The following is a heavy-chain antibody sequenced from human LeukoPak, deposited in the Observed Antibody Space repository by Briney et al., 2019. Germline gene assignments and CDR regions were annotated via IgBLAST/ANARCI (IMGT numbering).Heavy chain of an antibody. J-gene: IGHJ1*01. Sequence: GGSLRLSCATSGFSVSDNYMSWVRQAPGKGLEWVSILYSGGTTYYADSVKGRFTISRDNSKNTLYLQMNSLRAEDTAVYYCAKDHGRARHFQHWGQGTLVTVSS. CDR2: LYSGGTT. V-gene: IGHV3-53*05. CDR1: GFSVSDNY. CDR3: AKDHGRARHFQH.